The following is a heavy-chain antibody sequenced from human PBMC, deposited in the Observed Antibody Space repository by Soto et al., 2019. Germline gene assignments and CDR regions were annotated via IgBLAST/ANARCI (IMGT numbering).Heavy chain of an antibody. CDR1: GFTFSSYA. V-gene: IGHV3-64D*06. D-gene: IGHD3-3*01. Sequence: GGSLRLSCSASGFTFSSYAMHWVRQAPGKGLQYVSAISSNGGTTYYADSVKGRFTISRDNSKNTVYLQMSSLRAEDTAVHYCAKDGTPYDFWSGYFSNFDSWGQRTLVTVSS. J-gene: IGHJ4*02. CDR3: AKDGTPYDFWSGYFSNFDS. CDR2: ISSNGGTT.